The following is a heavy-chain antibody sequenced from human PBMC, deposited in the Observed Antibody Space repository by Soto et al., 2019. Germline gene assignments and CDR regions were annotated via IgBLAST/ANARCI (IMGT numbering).Heavy chain of an antibody. V-gene: IGHV4-4*07. J-gene: IGHJ5*01. Sequence: RIMKTAGKGLEWMGRVYATGTSDYNPSLRSRIAMSVDISKKTFSLRLRSVTAADTGVYYCVKDASETLRGCLDSWGPGILVSVFS. CDR3: VKDASETLRGCLDS. CDR2: VYATGTS. D-gene: IGHD5-12*01.